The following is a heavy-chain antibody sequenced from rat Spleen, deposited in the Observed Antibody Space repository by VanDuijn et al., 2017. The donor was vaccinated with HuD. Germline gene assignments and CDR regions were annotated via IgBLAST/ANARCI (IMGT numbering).Heavy chain of an antibody. CDR3: TTGDYDGYPNWFAY. Sequence: EVQLVESGGALVQPGRSMKLSCAALGFTSSNYFMAWVRQAPTKGLEWVASNSPGGGNTYYRDSVKGRFTISRDNAKSTLFLQMDSLRSEDTATYYCTTGDYDGYPNWFAYWGQGTLVTVSS. CDR2: NSPGGGNT. CDR1: GFTSSNYF. V-gene: IGHV5-25*01. D-gene: IGHD1-12*03. J-gene: IGHJ3*01.